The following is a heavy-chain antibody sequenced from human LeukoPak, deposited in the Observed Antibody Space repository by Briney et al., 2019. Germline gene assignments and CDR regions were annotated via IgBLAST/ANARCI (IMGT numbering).Heavy chain of an antibody. CDR3: ARAGDYGGNSGVY. CDR2: IYSGGST. D-gene: IGHD4-23*01. J-gene: IGHJ4*02. CDR1: GFTVSSNY. Sequence: PGGSLRLSCAASGFTVSSNYMSWVRQAPGKGLEWVSVIYSGGSTYYADSVKGRFTISRDNSKNTLYLQMNSLRAEDTAVYYCARAGDYGGNSGVYWGQGTLVTVSS. V-gene: IGHV3-66*01.